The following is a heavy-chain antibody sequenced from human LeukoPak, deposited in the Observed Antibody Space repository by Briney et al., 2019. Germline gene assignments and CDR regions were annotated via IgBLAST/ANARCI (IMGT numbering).Heavy chain of an antibody. D-gene: IGHD6-13*01. CDR2: FDPEDGET. J-gene: IGHJ4*02. Sequence: ASVKVSCKVSGYTLTELSMHWVRQAPGKGLEWMGGFDPEDGETIYAQKFQGRVTMTEDTSTDTAYMELSSLRSEDTAVYYCARDLAGHSSSQVRGIDYWGQGTLVTVSS. V-gene: IGHV1-24*01. CDR1: GYTLTELS. CDR3: ARDLAGHSSSQVRGIDY.